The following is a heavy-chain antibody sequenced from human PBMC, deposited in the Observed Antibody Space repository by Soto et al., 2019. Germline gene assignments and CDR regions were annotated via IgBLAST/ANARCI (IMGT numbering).Heavy chain of an antibody. CDR1: GYTFTGYY. Sequence: ASVKVSCKASGYTFTGYYMHWVRQAPGQGLEWMGWINPNSGGTNYAQKFQGRVTMTSDTSISTAYMELSRLRSDDTAVYYCARVGHYDSSGYYYYYYYGMDVWGQGTTVTVSS. J-gene: IGHJ6*02. CDR3: ARVGHYDSSGYYYYYYYGMDV. D-gene: IGHD3-22*01. V-gene: IGHV1-2*02. CDR2: INPNSGGT.